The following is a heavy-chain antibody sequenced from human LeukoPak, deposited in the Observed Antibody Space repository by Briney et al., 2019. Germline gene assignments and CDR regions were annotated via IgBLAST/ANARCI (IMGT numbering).Heavy chain of an antibody. Sequence: SETLSLTCTVSGGSISSYYWSWIRQPPGKGLEWIGSIYYSGSTYYNPSLKSRVTISVDTSKNQFSLKLSSVTAADTAVYYCARVSHESRVSLAVAGTGDYFDYWGQGTLVTVSS. J-gene: IGHJ4*02. CDR2: IYYSGST. CDR1: GGSISSYY. V-gene: IGHV4-39*07. CDR3: ARVSHESRVSLAVAGTGDYFDY. D-gene: IGHD6-19*01.